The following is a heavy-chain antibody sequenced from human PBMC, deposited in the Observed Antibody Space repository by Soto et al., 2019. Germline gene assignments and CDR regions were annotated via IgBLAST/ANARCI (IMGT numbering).Heavy chain of an antibody. V-gene: IGHV1-69*01. Sequence: QVQLVQSGAEVKKPGSSVKVSCKASGGTFSSYAISWVRQAPGQGLEWMGGIIPILGSANYAQKFQDRVTITADESTTTAYMVLSSLRAEDAAVYYCASRWRVDAFEIWGQGTMVTVSS. D-gene: IGHD2-15*01. CDR3: ASRWRVDAFEI. CDR1: GGTFSSYA. J-gene: IGHJ3*02. CDR2: IIPILGSA.